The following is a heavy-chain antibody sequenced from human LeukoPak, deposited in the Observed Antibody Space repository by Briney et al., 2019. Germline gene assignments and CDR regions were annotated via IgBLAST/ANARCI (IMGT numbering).Heavy chain of an antibody. V-gene: IGHV4-59*08. J-gene: IGHJ3*01. D-gene: IGHD5-18*01. CDR1: GGSIRSYY. Sequence: PSETLSLTCTVPGGSIRSYYWSWIRQTPGKGLEWIGYIKYSVKTNYNPSLKSRVTISVDTSKNQFSLKLNSMTAADTAVYYCARHAEGYDAFDLRGHGTVVTVSS. CDR3: ARHAEGYDAFDL. CDR2: IKYSVKT.